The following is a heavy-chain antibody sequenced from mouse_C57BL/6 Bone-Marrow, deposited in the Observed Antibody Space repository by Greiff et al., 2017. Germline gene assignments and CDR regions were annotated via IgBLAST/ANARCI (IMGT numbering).Heavy chain of an antibody. D-gene: IGHD2-2*01. CDR2: IDPSDSYT. CDR3: ARVGCPYYFDY. Sequence: QVQLQQPGAELVMPGASVKLSCKASGYTFTSYWMHWVKQRPGQGLEWIGEIDPSDSYTNYNQKFKGKSTLTVDKSSSTAYMQLSSLTSEDSAVYYCARVGCPYYFDYGGRGTTLTVTS. V-gene: IGHV1-69*01. CDR1: GYTFTSYW. J-gene: IGHJ2*01.